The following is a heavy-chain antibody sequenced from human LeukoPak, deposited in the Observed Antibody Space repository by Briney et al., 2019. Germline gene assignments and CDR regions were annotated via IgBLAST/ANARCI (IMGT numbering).Heavy chain of an antibody. D-gene: IGHD5-12*01. CDR3: ARGWDDSGYDSHFDY. CDR1: GGSISSYY. CDR2: IYHSGST. J-gene: IGHJ4*02. Sequence: SETLSLTCTVSGGSISSYYWSWIRQPPGKGLEWIGYIYHSGSTYYNPSLKSRVTISVDRSKNQFSLKLSSVTAADTAVYYCARGWDDSGYDSHFDYWGQGTLVTVSS. V-gene: IGHV4-59*12.